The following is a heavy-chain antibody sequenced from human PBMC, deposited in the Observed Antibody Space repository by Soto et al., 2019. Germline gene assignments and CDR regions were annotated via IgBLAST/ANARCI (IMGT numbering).Heavy chain of an antibody. CDR2: ISYDGTNA. CDR1: GFIFSTYA. Sequence: LRLSCAASGFIFSTYAIHWVRQAPGKGLEWVAIISYDGTNAYYADSVKGRFTISRDNSKNTLYLQMDSLSADDTAIYYCARDHCTTTTCSAEYIDSWGQGTLVTVSS. CDR3: ARDHCTTTTCSAEYIDS. V-gene: IGHV3-30-3*01. J-gene: IGHJ4*02. D-gene: IGHD2-2*01.